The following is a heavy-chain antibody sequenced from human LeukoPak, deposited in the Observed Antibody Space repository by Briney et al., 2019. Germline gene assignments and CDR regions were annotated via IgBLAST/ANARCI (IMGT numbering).Heavy chain of an antibody. CDR2: IYSTGKN. Sequence: SETLSLTCAVSGGSINSHYWGWIRQPPGKGLQWIGDIYSTGKNNYNPSLKSRVTISLDTAKSHLSLNLTSVLAADTAIYYCVRRDTGWNYFDYWGQGILVTVSS. J-gene: IGHJ4*02. D-gene: IGHD6-19*01. CDR1: GGSINSHY. V-gene: IGHV4-4*08. CDR3: VRRDTGWNYFDY.